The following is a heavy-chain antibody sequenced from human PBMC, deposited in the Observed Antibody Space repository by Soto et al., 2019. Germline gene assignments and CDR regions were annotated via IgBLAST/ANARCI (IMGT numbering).Heavy chain of an antibody. D-gene: IGHD5-12*01. CDR3: TYSGYDERYYYYGMDV. J-gene: IGHJ6*02. CDR2: IKSKTDGGTT. Sequence: GGSLRLSCAASGFTFSNAWMNWVRQAPGKGLEWVGRIKSKTDGGTTDYAAPVKGRFTISRDDSKNTLYLQMNSLKTEDTAVYYCTYSGYDERYYYYGMDVWGQGTTVTVSS. V-gene: IGHV3-15*07. CDR1: GFTFSNAW.